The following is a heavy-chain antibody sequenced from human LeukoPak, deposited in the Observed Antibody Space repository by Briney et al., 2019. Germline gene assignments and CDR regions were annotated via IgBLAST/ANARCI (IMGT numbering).Heavy chain of an antibody. CDR2: SIPIFGTA. Sequence: XXSWXRXAXGXGGEWMGGSIPIFGTANYAQKFQGRVTITADKSTSTAYMELSSLRSEDTAVYYCAAHCSSTSCFRATGYYGMDVWGKGTTVTVS. CDR1: X. V-gene: IGHV1-69*06. J-gene: IGHJ6*04. D-gene: IGHD2-2*01. CDR3: AAHCSSTSCFRATGYYGMDV.